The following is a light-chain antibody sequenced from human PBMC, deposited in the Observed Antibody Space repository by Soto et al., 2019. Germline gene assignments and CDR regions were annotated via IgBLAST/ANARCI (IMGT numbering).Light chain of an antibody. V-gene: IGLV2-14*01. CDR1: SSDVGGYNY. Sequence: QSALTQPASVSGSPGQSITISCTGTSSDVGGYNYVSWYQQHPGKAPKLMIYDVSNRPSGVSNRFSGSKSGNTASLTISGLHDDDEDDYYCCSYTGGSVAVVFGGGTQLTVL. CDR2: DVS. CDR3: CSYTGGSVAVV. J-gene: IGLJ2*01.